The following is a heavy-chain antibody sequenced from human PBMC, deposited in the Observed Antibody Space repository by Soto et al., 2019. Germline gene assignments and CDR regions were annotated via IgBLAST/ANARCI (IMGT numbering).Heavy chain of an antibody. CDR1: GYTFTNYG. V-gene: IGHV1-18*01. Sequence: QVQLVQSGAEVKKPGASVKVSCKTSGYTFTNYGINWVRQAPGQGLEWMGWINAYNGKTNYAQRLQGRVIMTTDTSTSTAYMELRSPRSDDTAVYYCARGSSPVDFDYWGQGTLVTVSS. J-gene: IGHJ4*02. D-gene: IGHD6-13*01. CDR2: INAYNGKT. CDR3: ARGSSPVDFDY.